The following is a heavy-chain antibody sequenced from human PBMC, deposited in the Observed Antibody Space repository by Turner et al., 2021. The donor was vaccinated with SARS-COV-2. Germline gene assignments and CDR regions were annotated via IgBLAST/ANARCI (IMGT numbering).Heavy chain of an antibody. Sequence: QVQLQESGPRLVNPSETLSLTCTVSGGSITSSTYYWGWIRQPPGKGLDWIGSIFSSGSTYYNPSLKSRVTISVDTSKNQFSLKLTSVTAADTAVYYCARSYHTYYFDYWGQGTLGTVSS. CDR1: GGSITSSTYY. J-gene: IGHJ4*02. D-gene: IGHD2-2*01. V-gene: IGHV4-39*01. CDR2: IFSSGST. CDR3: ARSYHTYYFDY.